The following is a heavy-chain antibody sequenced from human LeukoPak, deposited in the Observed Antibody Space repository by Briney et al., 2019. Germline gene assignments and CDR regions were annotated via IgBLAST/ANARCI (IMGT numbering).Heavy chain of an antibody. D-gene: IGHD3-10*01. Sequence: GESLKISCKGSGYSFNTYWIGWVRPMPGKGLEWMGIIYPDDSDIRYTSSFQGQVTISADKSTSTAYLQWSSVKASDSAMYYCARPGHQSTSAGSFDIWGQGTMVTVSS. V-gene: IGHV5-51*01. CDR3: ARPGHQSTSAGSFDI. CDR1: GYSFNTYW. J-gene: IGHJ3*02. CDR2: IYPDDSDI.